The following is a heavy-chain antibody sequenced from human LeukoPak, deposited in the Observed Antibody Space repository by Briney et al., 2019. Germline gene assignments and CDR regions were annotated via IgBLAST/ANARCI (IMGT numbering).Heavy chain of an antibody. Sequence: GASVKVSCKASGGTFSSYAISWVRQAPGQGLEWMGVIIPIFGTANYAQKFQGRVTITADESTSTAYMELSSLRSEDTAVYYCARALDYGDYAYYYYGMDVWGKGTTVTVSS. CDR1: GGTFSSYA. CDR3: ARALDYGDYAYYYYGMDV. V-gene: IGHV1-69*13. D-gene: IGHD4-17*01. J-gene: IGHJ6*04. CDR2: IIPIFGTA.